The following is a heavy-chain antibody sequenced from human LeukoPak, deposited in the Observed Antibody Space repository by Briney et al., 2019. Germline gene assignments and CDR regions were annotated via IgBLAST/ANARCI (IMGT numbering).Heavy chain of an antibody. CDR2: ISSSGSYI. CDR1: GFTFSSYS. D-gene: IGHD5-18*01. J-gene: IGHJ4*02. CDR3: ARVGYSYGLDY. V-gene: IGHV3-21*01. Sequence: GGSLSLSCATSGFTFSSYSMNWVRQAPGKGLEWVSSISSSGSYIYYADSVKGRFTISRDNAKNSLYLQMNSLRAEDTAVYYCARVGYSYGLDYWGQGTLVAVSS.